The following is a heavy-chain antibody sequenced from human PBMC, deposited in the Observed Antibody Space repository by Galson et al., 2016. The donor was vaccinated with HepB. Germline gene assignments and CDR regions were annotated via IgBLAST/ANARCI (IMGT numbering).Heavy chain of an antibody. CDR1: GFTFSSFV. D-gene: IGHD1-26*01. J-gene: IGHJ4*02. V-gene: IGHV3-30*04. CDR2: MLLDGSNE. CDR3: AREDPNCHAPRGQHYVGPFDY. Sequence: SLRLSCAASGFTFSSFVMHWVRQAPGKGLEWVAVMLLDGSNEDYADSVKGRFTISRDNSKNTLFLQMNSLRPEDTAVYYCAREDPNCHAPRGQHYVGPFDYWGQGTLVTVSS.